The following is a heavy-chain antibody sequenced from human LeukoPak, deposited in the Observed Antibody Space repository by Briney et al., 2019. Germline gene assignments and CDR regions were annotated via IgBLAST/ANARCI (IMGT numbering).Heavy chain of an antibody. Sequence: SETLSLTCAVYGGPFSGYYWSWIRQPPGKGLEWIGEINHSGSTNYNPSLKSRVTISVDTSKNQFSLKLSSVTAADTAVYYCARSAFPYGGNSRWFDPWGQGTLVTVSS. D-gene: IGHD4-23*01. CDR2: INHSGST. CDR3: ARSAFPYGGNSRWFDP. J-gene: IGHJ5*02. V-gene: IGHV4-34*01. CDR1: GGPFSGYY.